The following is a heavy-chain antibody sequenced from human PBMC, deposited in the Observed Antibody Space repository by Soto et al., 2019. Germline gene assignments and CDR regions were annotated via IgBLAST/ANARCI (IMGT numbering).Heavy chain of an antibody. CDR2: INSDGSST. V-gene: IGHV3-74*01. J-gene: IGHJ6*02. CDR1: GFTFSSYW. Sequence: HPGGSLRLSCAASGFTFSSYWMHWVRQAPGKGLVWVSRINSDGSSTSYADSVKGRFTISRDNAKNTLYLQMNSLRAEDTAVYYCARSLAAANEHYYYYYGMDVWGQVTKVTVSS. CDR3: ARSLAAANEHYYYYYGMDV. D-gene: IGHD6-13*01.